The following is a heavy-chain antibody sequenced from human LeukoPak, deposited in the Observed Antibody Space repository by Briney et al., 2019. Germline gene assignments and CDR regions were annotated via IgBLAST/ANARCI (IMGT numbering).Heavy chain of an antibody. D-gene: IGHD1-26*01. CDR3: ARALKLGKDAFDI. V-gene: IGHV4-39*07. CDR1: GGSIRSSYYY. CDR2: IYDSGST. Sequence: SETLSLTCTVSGGSIRSSYYYWGWIRQPPGKGLEWIGSIYDSGSTYYNPSLKSRVTISVDTSKNQFSLKLSSVTAADTAVYYCARALKLGKDAFDIWGQGTMVTVSS. J-gene: IGHJ3*02.